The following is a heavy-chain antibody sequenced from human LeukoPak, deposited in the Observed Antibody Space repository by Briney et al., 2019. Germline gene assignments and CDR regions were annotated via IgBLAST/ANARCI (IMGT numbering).Heavy chain of an antibody. J-gene: IGHJ4*02. D-gene: IGHD3-3*01. CDR1: GYTFTSYG. Sequence: ASVKGSCKASGYTFTSYGISWVRQAPGRRLEWMGWISAYNGNTNYAQKLQGRVTMTTDTSTSTAYMELRSLRSDDTAVYYCARRSQRFLEWLPHFDYWGQGTLVTVSS. CDR2: ISAYNGNT. V-gene: IGHV1-18*01. CDR3: ARRSQRFLEWLPHFDY.